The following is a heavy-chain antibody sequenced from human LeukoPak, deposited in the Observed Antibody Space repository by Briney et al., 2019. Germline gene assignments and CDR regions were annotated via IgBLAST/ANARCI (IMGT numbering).Heavy chain of an antibody. J-gene: IGHJ4*02. CDR3: ARGRKQQLVRRYYFDY. CDR2: INHSGST. V-gene: IGHV4-34*01. D-gene: IGHD6-13*01. CDR1: GGSFSGYY. Sequence: SETLSLTCAVYGGSFSGYYWSWIRQPPGKGLEWIGEINHSGSTNYNPSLKSRVTISVDTSKNQFSLKLSSVTAADTAVYYCARGRKQQLVRRYYFDYWGQGTLVTVSS.